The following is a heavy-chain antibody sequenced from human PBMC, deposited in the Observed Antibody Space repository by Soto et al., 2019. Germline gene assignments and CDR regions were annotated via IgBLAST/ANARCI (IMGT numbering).Heavy chain of an antibody. CDR1: GGSISSGGYS. CDR3: ARAGDSSGPVALGY. Sequence: QLQLQESGSGLVKPSQTLSLTCAVSGGSISSGGYSWSWIRQPPGKGLEWIGYIYHSGSTYYNPSLKSRVTMSVDRSKNQFSLKLSSVTAADTAGYYCARAGDSSGPVALGYWGQGTLVTVSS. V-gene: IGHV4-30-2*01. J-gene: IGHJ4*02. D-gene: IGHD6-19*01. CDR2: IYHSGST.